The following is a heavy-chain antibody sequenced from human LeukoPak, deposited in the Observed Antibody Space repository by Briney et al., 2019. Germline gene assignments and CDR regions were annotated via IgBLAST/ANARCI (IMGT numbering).Heavy chain of an antibody. D-gene: IGHD2-2*02. CDR1: GFTFSSYA. V-gene: IGHV3-30-3*01. Sequence: GRSLRLSCAASGFTFSSYAMHWVRQAPGKGLEWVAVISYDGSNKYYADSVKGRFTISRDNSKNTLYLQMNSMRAEDTAVYYCAREPRVVPAAIRSLPHAEEYYSFYYGRDVWGQGTTVTVSS. CDR2: ISYDGSNK. J-gene: IGHJ6*02. CDR3: AREPRVVPAAIRSLPHAEEYYSFYYGRDV.